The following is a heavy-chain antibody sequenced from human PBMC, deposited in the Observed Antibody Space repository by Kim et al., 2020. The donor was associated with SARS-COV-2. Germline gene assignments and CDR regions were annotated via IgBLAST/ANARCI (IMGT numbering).Heavy chain of an antibody. Sequence: GGSLRLSCSASGFTFISYAMHWVRQAPGKGLEYVSAISSNGGSTYYADSVKGRFTISRDNSKNTLYLQMSSLRAEDTAVYYCVKFRGGGYSYGYGDYWGQGTLVTVSS. V-gene: IGHV3-64D*09. J-gene: IGHJ4*02. CDR3: VKFRGGGYSYGYGDY. CDR1: GFTFISYA. D-gene: IGHD5-18*01. CDR2: ISSNGGST.